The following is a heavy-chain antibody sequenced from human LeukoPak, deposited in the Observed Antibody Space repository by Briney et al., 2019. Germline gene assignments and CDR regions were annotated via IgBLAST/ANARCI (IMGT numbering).Heavy chain of an antibody. CDR2: ISYSGSA. J-gene: IGHJ4*02. V-gene: IGHV4-59*12. CDR1: GDPINGYY. CDR3: AGRDY. Sequence: PSETLSLTCTVSGDPINGYYWTWVRQSPGKGLEWIGYISYSGSATYKPSLKSRVTMSVDKSKNQLSLKLTSVTAADTAVYYCAGRDYWGQGTLVTVSS.